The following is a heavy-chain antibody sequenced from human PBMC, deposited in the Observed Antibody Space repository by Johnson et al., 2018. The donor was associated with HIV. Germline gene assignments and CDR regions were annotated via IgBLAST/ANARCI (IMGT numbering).Heavy chain of an antibody. CDR3: AREGPRITIFGVVTPSAFDI. J-gene: IGHJ3*02. CDR2: ISWDGGST. V-gene: IGHV3-43D*03. CDR1: GFTFDDYA. D-gene: IGHD3-3*01. Sequence: QLVESGGVVVQPGGSLRLSCAASGFTFDDYAMHWVRQAPGKGLEWVSLISWDGGSTYYADSVKGRFTISRDNAKNSLYLQMNSLRVEDTAFYYCAREGPRITIFGVVTPSAFDIWGQGTMVTVSS.